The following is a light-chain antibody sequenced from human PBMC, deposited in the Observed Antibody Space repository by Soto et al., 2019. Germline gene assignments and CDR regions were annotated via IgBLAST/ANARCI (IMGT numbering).Light chain of an antibody. CDR2: EVS. J-gene: IGKJ1*01. CDR1: QSLIHSDGSTY. CDR3: MQGTHWPWT. Sequence: DVVMTQSPLSLPVTLGQPASISCRSSQSLIHSDGSTYLNWFQQRPGHSPRRLIYEVSDRDSGVPDRFSGSGSGTDFTLKISRVEAEDVGVYYCMQGTHWPWTFGQGTEVEIK. V-gene: IGKV2-30*02.